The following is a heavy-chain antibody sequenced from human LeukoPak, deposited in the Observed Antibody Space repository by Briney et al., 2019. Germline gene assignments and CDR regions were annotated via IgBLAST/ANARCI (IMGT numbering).Heavy chain of an antibody. CDR2: ISWNSGSI. Sequence: GGSLRLSCAASGFTFDDYAMHWVRQAPGKGLEWVSGISWNSGSIGYADSVKGRFTISRDNAKNSLYLQMNSLRAEDTAVYYCAKLGPGEQQLDYFDYWGQGTLVTVSS. D-gene: IGHD6-13*01. J-gene: IGHJ4*02. CDR1: GFTFDDYA. CDR3: AKLGPGEQQLDYFDY. V-gene: IGHV3-9*01.